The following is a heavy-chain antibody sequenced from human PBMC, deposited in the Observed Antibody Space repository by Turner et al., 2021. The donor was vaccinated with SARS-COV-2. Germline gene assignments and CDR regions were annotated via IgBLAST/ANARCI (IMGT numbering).Heavy chain of an antibody. J-gene: IGHJ4*02. Sequence: EVLLFGSGGGLLQPGGSLRLSCAASGFTVSSNYMSWVRQAPGKWLEWVSVIYSGGSTYYADSVKGRFTISRDNSKNTLYLKMNSLRAEDTDVYDCARDYGDYYFDYWGQGTLVTVSS. V-gene: IGHV3-53*01. CDR1: GFTVSSNY. D-gene: IGHD4-17*01. CDR3: ARDYGDYYFDY. CDR2: IYSGGST.